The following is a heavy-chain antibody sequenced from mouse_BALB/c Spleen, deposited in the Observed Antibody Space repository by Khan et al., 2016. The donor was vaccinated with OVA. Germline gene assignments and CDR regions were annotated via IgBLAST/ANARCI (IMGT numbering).Heavy chain of an antibody. V-gene: IGHV2-6-5*01. CDR2: IWGGGNT. Sequence: QVQLKESGPGLVAPSQSLSLTCSVSGFSLTDYGVSWIRQPPGKGLEWLGLIWGGGNTYYNSVLKSRLSISKDNSKSQVFLKMNSLQTDDTAMYYCAKLLWSHYYAMDYWGQGTSVTVSS. CDR1: GFSLTDYG. CDR3: AKLLWSHYYAMDY. J-gene: IGHJ4*01. D-gene: IGHD1-1*02.